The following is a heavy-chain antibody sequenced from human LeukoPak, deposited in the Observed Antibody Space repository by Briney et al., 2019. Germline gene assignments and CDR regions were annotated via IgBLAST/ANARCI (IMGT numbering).Heavy chain of an antibody. J-gene: IGHJ3*02. CDR1: GGSFTPYY. V-gene: IGHV4-59*01. CDR3: ARGFDGTNAFDI. D-gene: IGHD3-9*01. Sequence: SETLSLTCTVSGGSFTPYYWSWIRQPPGKGLEWIGHISYSGSTNYNPSLKSRVTVSIDTSKNQVSLKLSSMTAADTAVYYCARGFDGTNAFDIWGQGTMVTVSS. CDR2: ISYSGST.